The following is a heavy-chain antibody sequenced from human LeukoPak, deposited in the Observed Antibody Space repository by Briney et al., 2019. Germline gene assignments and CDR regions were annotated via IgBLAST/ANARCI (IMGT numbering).Heavy chain of an antibody. CDR2: IYYSVNT. CDR3: AGLYASGSYYGY. D-gene: IGHD3-10*01. J-gene: IGHJ4*02. V-gene: IGHV4-39*01. CDR1: GDSISSGSYY. Sequence: SETLSLTCTVSGDSISSGSYYWGWIRQPPGKGLEWIGNIYYSVNTYYNPSLKSRVTISVDTSTNQFSLKLSSVTAADTAVYYCAGLYASGSYYGYWGQGTLVTVSS.